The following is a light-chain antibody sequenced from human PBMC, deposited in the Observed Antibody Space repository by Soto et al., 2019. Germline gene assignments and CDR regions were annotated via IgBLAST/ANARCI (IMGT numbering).Light chain of an antibody. V-gene: IGLV2-11*01. CDR2: DVT. J-gene: IGLJ2*01. CDR3: CSYAGSYILV. Sequence: QSALTQPRSVSGSPGQSVTISCTGTSSYVGGYNYVSWYQQHPGKAPTVMIYDVTKRPSGVPDRFSGSKSGNTASLTISGLQAGDEADYYCCSYAGSYILVFGGGTKLTVL. CDR1: SSYVGGYNY.